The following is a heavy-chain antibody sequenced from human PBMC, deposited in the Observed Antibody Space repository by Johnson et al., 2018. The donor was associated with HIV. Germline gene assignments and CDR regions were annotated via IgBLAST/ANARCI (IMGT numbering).Heavy chain of an antibody. CDR1: GFSDFSTYW. Sequence: VQLVESGGGLVQPGGSLTLSCATSGFSDFSTYWMSWVRQAPGKGLEWVTNINQDGSTRNYVDSVKGRFTISRDNAKKYLYLQMNSLRDEDTALYYCARLVMVRGVMGAFDIWGQGTMVTVSS. D-gene: IGHD3-10*01. V-gene: IGHV3-7*03. CDR2: INQDGSTR. J-gene: IGHJ3*02. CDR3: ARLVMVRGVMGAFDI.